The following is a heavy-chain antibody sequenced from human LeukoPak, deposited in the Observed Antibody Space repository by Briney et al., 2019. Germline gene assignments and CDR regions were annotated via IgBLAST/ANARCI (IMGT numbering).Heavy chain of an antibody. D-gene: IGHD3-10*02. Sequence: PGGSLRLSCGGSGFTFSHYSMNWVRQAPGKGLEWVASFGSDLSFTSYADSVKGRFTISRDNAKNSLYLQMNSLRAEDTAVYYCAELGITMIGGVWGKGTTVTISS. CDR1: GFTFSHYS. V-gene: IGHV3-21*01. J-gene: IGHJ6*04. CDR2: FGSDLSFT. CDR3: AELGITMIGGV.